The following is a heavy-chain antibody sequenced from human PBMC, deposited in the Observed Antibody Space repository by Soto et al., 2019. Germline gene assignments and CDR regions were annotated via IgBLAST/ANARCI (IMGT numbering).Heavy chain of an antibody. D-gene: IGHD1-1*01. Sequence: GESLKISCKASGYRFTISRIGWVRQMPGKGLEWMGIIYPGDSDTRYRPSFQGQVTISADKSSSTAYLQWNSLQASDTAMYYCARLPGIVAPGTVFLDNWGQGTMVTVSS. J-gene: IGHJ4*02. CDR2: IYPGDSDT. CDR1: GYRFTISR. CDR3: ARLPGIVAPGTVFLDN. V-gene: IGHV5-51*01.